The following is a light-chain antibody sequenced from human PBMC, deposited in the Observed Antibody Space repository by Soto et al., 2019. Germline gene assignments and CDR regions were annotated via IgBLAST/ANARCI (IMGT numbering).Light chain of an antibody. CDR3: QQYGSRPWT. J-gene: IGKJ1*01. CDR1: QRVGGNY. CDR2: DAS. V-gene: IGKV3-20*01. Sequence: ELVLMQSPVTLSLSPGERATLSCRASQRVGGNYLAWYQQKRGQSPRLLIYDASSMAPDIPDRFSGSGSGTDFTLTITKVEPEDFAVYYCQQYGSRPWTFGQGTKLEMK.